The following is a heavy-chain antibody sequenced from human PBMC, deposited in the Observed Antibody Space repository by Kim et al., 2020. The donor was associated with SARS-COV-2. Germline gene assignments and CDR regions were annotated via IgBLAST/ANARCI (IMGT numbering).Heavy chain of an antibody. CDR2: IIPIFGTA. D-gene: IGHD6-13*01. Sequence: SVKVSCKASGGTFSSYAISWVRQAPGQGLEWMGGIIPIFGTANYAQKFQGRVTITADESTSTAYMELSSLRSEDTAVYYCARDGLLGQQLVLGDHYNWFDPWGQGTLVTVSS. CDR3: ARDGLLGQQLVLGDHYNWFDP. CDR1: GGTFSSYA. V-gene: IGHV1-69*13. J-gene: IGHJ5*02.